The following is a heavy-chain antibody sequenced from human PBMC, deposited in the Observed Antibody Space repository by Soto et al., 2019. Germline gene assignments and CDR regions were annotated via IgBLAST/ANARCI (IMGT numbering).Heavy chain of an antibody. CDR3: ARGNCGGDCLSY. CDR2: INSDGSST. J-gene: IGHJ4*02. D-gene: IGHD2-21*01. Sequence: EVQLVESGGGLVQPGGSLRLSCAASGFTFSSYWMHWVRQAPGKGLVWVSRINSDGSSTSYPDSVKGRFTISRDNAKNTLYLQMNSLRAEDTAVYYCARGNCGGDCLSYWGQGTLVTVSS. CDR1: GFTFSSYW. V-gene: IGHV3-74*01.